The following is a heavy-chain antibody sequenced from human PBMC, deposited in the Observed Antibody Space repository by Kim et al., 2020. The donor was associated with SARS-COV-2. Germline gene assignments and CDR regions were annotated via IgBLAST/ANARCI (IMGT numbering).Heavy chain of an antibody. Sequence: GGSLRLSCAASGFTFSSYAMHWVRQAPGKGLEWVAVISYDGSNKYYADSVKGRFTISRDNSKNTLYLQMNSLRAEDTAVYYCARSSVEGGYWGQGTLVTVSS. V-gene: IGHV3-30-3*01. CDR2: ISYDGSNK. CDR1: GFTFSSYA. CDR3: ARSSVEGGY. J-gene: IGHJ4*02. D-gene: IGHD2-15*01.